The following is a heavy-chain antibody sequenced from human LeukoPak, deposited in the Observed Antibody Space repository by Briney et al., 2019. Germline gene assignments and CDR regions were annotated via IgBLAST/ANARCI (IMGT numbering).Heavy chain of an antibody. V-gene: IGHV3-33*01. D-gene: IGHD2-15*01. CDR2: IWYDGSKE. Sequence: GGSLRLSCAASGFTFRSYGMHWVRQAPGKGLEWVAVIWYDGSKEYSADSVRGRFAISRDDYKNTLYLQMNSLRVEDTALYYCARDACSGGACLDHWGQGTLVTVSS. CDR1: GFTFRSYG. J-gene: IGHJ4*02. CDR3: ARDACSGGACLDH.